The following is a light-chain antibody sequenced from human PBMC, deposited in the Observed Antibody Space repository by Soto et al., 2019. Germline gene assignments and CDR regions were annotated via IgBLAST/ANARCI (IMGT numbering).Light chain of an antibody. CDR3: QSYDSRLSRV. V-gene: IGLV1-40*01. CDR2: GDN. Sequence: QPVLTQPPSVSGAPGQKITISCTGSSSNIGAGYDVHWYRQFPGAAPKLLISGDNNRPSGVPDRFSGSKSGTSASLAITGLQAEDEADYYCQSYDSRLSRVFGTGTKLTVL. J-gene: IGLJ1*01. CDR1: SSNIGAGYD.